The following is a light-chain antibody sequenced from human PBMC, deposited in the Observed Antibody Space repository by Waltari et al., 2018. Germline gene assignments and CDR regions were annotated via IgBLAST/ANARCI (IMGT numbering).Light chain of an antibody. J-gene: IGLJ1*01. V-gene: IGLV3-9*01. Sequence: SYELTQPLSVSVALGQTARITCGGNNIGSTNVHWYQQKPGQAPVLVIYRESHRPSGLPERFSGSNSGNTATLTISRAQAGDEADFYCQVWDSSSYVFGTGTKVTVL. CDR3: QVWDSSSYV. CDR1: NIGSTN. CDR2: RES.